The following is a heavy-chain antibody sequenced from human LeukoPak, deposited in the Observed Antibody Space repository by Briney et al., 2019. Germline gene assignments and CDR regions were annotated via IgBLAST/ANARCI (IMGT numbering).Heavy chain of an antibody. CDR3: ARGRVAVRSDAFDI. CDR2: ISSSGSSI. J-gene: IGHJ3*02. Sequence: GGSLRLSCAASEFTFSDYYMSWVRQAPGKGLEGVSYISSSGSSIYYADSVKGRFTISRDNAKNSLYLQMNSLRAEDTAVYYCARGRVAVRSDAFDIWGQGTMVTVSS. CDR1: EFTFSDYY. V-gene: IGHV3-11*04. D-gene: IGHD6-19*01.